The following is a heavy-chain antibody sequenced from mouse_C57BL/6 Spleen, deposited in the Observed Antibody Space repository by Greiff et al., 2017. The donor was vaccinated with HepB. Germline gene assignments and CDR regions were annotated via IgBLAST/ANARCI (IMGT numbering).Heavy chain of an antibody. CDR1: GYTFTSYW. D-gene: IGHD2-5*01. CDR3: VYSNYLAWFAY. Sequence: QVQLQQPGTELVKPGASVKLSCKASGYTFTSYWMHWVKQRPGQGLEWIGNINPSNGGTNYNEKFKSKATLTVDKSSSTSYMQRSSLTSEDSEVYYCVYSNYLAWFAYWGQETLVTVSA. V-gene: IGHV1-53*01. CDR2: INPSNGGT. J-gene: IGHJ3*01.